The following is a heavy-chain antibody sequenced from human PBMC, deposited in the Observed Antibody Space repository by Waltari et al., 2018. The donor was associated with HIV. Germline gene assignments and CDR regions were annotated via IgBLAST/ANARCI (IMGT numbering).Heavy chain of an antibody. V-gene: IGHV1-46*01. CDR3: ARASISPRWFGSPGDY. CDR1: GYTFSSHY. Sequence: QVQVVQSGAEVKKPGASVKVSCKASGYTFSSHYMHWVRRAPGQGLGWMGKSNPRGGRTSSAQKFQGRVTMTRDTSTSTVYMELSSLRSEDTAVYYCARASISPRWFGSPGDYWGQGTLVTVSS. D-gene: IGHD3-10*01. J-gene: IGHJ4*02. CDR2: SNPRGGRT.